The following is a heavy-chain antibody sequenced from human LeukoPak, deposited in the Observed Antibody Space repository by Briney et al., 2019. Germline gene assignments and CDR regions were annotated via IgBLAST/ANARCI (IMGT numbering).Heavy chain of an antibody. Sequence: GASVKVSCKASGYTFANYAISWVRQAPGQGLEWMGWISTDNGNTNYAQKLQGRVTLTTDTSTSTAYMELRSLSSDDTAVYYCARGPLQWLGIGVNDYWGQGTLVTVSS. CDR2: ISTDNGNT. J-gene: IGHJ4*02. V-gene: IGHV1-18*01. D-gene: IGHD6-19*01. CDR3: ARGPLQWLGIGVNDY. CDR1: GYTFANYA.